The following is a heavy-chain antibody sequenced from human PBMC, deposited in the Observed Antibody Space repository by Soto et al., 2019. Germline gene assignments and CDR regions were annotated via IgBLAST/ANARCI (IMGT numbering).Heavy chain of an antibody. CDR1: GYSISSGYY. J-gene: IGHJ4*02. D-gene: IGHD3-10*01. CDR3: ARQGGGSGTYVGYLDS. CDR2: IYHNGRT. V-gene: IGHV4-38-2*01. Sequence: SETLSLTCAVSGYSISSGYYWGWIRQPPGKGLEWIGTIYHNGRTYYNPSLKSRVTVSLDMSKNQFSLRLTSVTAADTAIYYCARQGGGSGTYVGYLDSWGQRNLVTVSS.